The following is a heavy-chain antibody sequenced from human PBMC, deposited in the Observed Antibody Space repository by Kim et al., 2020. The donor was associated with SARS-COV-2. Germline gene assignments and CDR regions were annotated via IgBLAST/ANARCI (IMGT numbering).Heavy chain of an antibody. Sequence: GGSLRLSCAASGFTFSSYWMSWVRQAPGKGLEWVANIKQDASEKYYVDSVKGRFTISRDNAKNSLHLQMNSLRAEDTAVYYCASLPGGGVWVDYWGQGTLVTVSS. CDR1: GFTFSSYW. CDR2: IKQDASEK. V-gene: IGHV3-7*03. D-gene: IGHD1-26*01. CDR3: ASLPGGGVWVDY. J-gene: IGHJ4*02.